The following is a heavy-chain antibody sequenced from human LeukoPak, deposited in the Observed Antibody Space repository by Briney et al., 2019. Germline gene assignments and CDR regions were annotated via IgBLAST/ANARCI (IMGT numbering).Heavy chain of an antibody. J-gene: IGHJ4*02. V-gene: IGHV3-43*02. CDR2: ISGDGGST. CDR1: GFTFDDYA. CDR3: AKAVYDFWSGYYTDY. Sequence: PGGSLRLSCAASGFTFDDYAMHWVRQAPGKGLEWVSLISGDGGSTYYADSVKGRFTISRDNSKTSLYLQMNSLRTEDTALYYCAKAVYDFWSGYYTDYWGQGTLVTVSS. D-gene: IGHD3-3*01.